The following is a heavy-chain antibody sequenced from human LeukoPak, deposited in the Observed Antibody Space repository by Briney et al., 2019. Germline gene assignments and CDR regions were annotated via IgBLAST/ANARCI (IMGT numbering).Heavy chain of an antibody. CDR2: INPSGGST. CDR3: ARVRGYPRPYFFDF. J-gene: IGHJ4*02. D-gene: IGHD3-16*02. V-gene: IGHV1-46*01. CDR1: GYTFTTYY. Sequence: ASVKVSCKASGYTFTTYYIHWVRQAPGQGLEWMGIINPSGGSTSYAQKFQGRVTMTRDMSTSTFYMELSSLTSEDTAVYYCARVRGYPRPYFFDFWGQGTLATVSS.